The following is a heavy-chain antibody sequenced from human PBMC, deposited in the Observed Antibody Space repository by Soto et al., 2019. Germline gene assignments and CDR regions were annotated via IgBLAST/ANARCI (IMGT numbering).Heavy chain of an antibody. CDR2: IYPGDSYT. CDR1: GYSFTSYW. CDR3: ARQDRYNWNYYFDY. Sequence: GGSLRLSCKGSGYSFTSYWIGWVRQMPGKGLDWMGIIYPGDSYTRYSPSVQGQVTISADKSISTAYLQWSSLKASDKDMYYCARQDRYNWNYYFDYWGQGTLVTVSS. V-gene: IGHV5-51*01. J-gene: IGHJ4*02. D-gene: IGHD1-7*01.